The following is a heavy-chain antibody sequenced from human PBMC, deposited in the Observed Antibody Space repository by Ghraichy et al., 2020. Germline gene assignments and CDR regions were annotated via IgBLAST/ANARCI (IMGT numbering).Heavy chain of an antibody. J-gene: IGHJ4*02. V-gene: IGHV3-7*03. Sequence: GGSLRLSCAAFGFNFRYYWMTWVRQTPGKGLEWVANINEDGSGEFYVDPVKGRFTVSRDNTKNSLYLQMNSLRVEDTAVYYCARARSTDFEYWGQGTPVTVSS. CDR2: INEDGSGE. CDR1: GFNFRYYW. D-gene: IGHD2-15*01. CDR3: ARARSTDFEY.